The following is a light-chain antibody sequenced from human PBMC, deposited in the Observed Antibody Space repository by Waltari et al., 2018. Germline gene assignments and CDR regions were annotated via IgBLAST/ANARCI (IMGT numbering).Light chain of an antibody. CDR3: QSYDVGLRGV. J-gene: IGLJ3*02. CDR2: DNT. CDR1: SANMGAGYD. V-gene: IGLV1-40*01. Sequence: QSVLTQPPSVSGAPGQRVTISCTGSSANMGAGYDVHWYQLIPGAAPKLLIYDNTNRPSGVPDRFSGSKSGTSASLAITGLQGEDEAHYYCQSYDVGLRGVFGGGTKVTVL.